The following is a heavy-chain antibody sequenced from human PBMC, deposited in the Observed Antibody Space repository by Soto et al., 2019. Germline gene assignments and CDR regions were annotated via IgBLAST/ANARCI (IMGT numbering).Heavy chain of an antibody. CDR3: ARAKQQLPRRRYYSGMDV. D-gene: IGHD6-13*01. CDR2: IIPILGIA. V-gene: IGHV1-69*02. Sequence: QVQLVQSGAEVKKPGSSVKVSCKASGGTFSSYTISWVRQAPGQGLEWMGRIIPILGIANYAQKFQGRVTITADKSTSTAYMELSSLRSEDTAVYYCARAKQQLPRRRYYSGMDVWGQGTTVTVSS. CDR1: GGTFSSYT. J-gene: IGHJ6*02.